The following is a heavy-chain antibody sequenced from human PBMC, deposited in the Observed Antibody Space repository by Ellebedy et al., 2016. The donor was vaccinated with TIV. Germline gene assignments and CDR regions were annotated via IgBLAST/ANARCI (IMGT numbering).Heavy chain of an antibody. CDR1: GFTFSSYG. J-gene: IGHJ6*02. Sequence: PGGSLRLSCAASGFTFSSYGMQWVRQAPGKGLEWVAVIWYDGTNKNYADSVKGRFTISRDNSRNTLYLQMNSLRPEDTAVYYCGRDSLSNFYYYGMDVWGQGTTVIVSS. V-gene: IGHV3-33*08. CDR2: IWYDGTNK. CDR3: GRDSLSNFYYYGMDV.